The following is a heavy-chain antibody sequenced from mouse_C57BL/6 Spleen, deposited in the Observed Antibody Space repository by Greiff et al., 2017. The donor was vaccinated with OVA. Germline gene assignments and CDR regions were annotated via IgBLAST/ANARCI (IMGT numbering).Heavy chain of an antibody. J-gene: IGHJ2*01. D-gene: IGHD3-2*02. CDR1: GYTFTSYW. Sequence: QVQLQQPGAELVKPGASVKLSCKASGYTFTSYWMRWVKQRPGQGLEWIGMIRPNSGSTNYNEKFKSKATLTVDKSSSTAYMQLSSLTSEDSAVYYCARGAAQATWFDYWGQGTTLTVSS. CDR2: IRPNSGST. V-gene: IGHV1-64*01. CDR3: ARGAAQATWFDY.